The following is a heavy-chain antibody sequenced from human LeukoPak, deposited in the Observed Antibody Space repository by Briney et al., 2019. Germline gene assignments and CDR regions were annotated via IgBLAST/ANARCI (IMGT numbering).Heavy chain of an antibody. D-gene: IGHD3-22*01. J-gene: IGHJ4*02. CDR1: GASISSYY. CDR3: ARGAYYDSSGPYDY. Sequence: SETLSLTCTVSGASISSYYWSWIRQPPGKGLEWIGYIYYSGSTNYNSSLKSRVTISVDKSKNQFSLKLSSVTAADTAVYYCARGAYYDSSGPYDYWGQGTLVTVSS. V-gene: IGHV4-59*12. CDR2: IYYSGST.